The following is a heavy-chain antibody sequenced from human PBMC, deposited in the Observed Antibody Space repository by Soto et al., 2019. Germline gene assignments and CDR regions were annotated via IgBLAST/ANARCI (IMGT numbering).Heavy chain of an antibody. CDR1: GGSFSDYY. CDR3: VCSSSDYFYGMDV. CDR2: INQSGST. V-gene: IGHV4-34*01. D-gene: IGHD6-6*01. Sequence: QVQLQQWGAGLLKTSETLSLTCAVYGGSFSDYYWTWIRQPPGKGLEWIGEINQSGSTNYRPSLRSWVTMSVDTSKTQFSLKMSSVTAADTAVYYCVCSSSDYFYGMDVWGQGTTVTVSS. J-gene: IGHJ6*02.